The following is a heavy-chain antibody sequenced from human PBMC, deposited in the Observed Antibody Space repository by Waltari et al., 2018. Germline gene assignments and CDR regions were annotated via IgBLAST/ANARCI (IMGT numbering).Heavy chain of an antibody. J-gene: IGHJ5*02. CDR2: IYHSGST. D-gene: IGHD5-12*01. CDR3: ARDRGLRGGYDS. V-gene: IGHV4-4*02. CDR1: GGSLSSGNW. Sequence: QVQLQESGPGLVKPSGTLSLTCVVSGGSLSSGNWWSWVRQPPGKGLEWIGEIYHSGSTNYNPSLKSRLSISLDKSKNQFSLNLSSVTAADTAVYYCARDRGLRGGYDSWGQGTLVTVSS.